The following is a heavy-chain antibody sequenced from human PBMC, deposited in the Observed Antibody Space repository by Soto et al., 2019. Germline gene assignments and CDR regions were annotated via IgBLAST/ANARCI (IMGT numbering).Heavy chain of an antibody. Sequence: QVQLQESGPGLVKPSQTLSLTCTVSGGSISSGGYYWSWIRQHPGKGLEWIGYFYYSGSTYYNPSLKSRVTISVDTSKIQFSLKLSSVTAADTAVYYCARAATYGSGSYWGYNWFDPWGQGTLVTVSS. D-gene: IGHD3-10*01. CDR2: FYYSGST. CDR1: GGSISSGGYY. CDR3: ARAATYGSGSYWGYNWFDP. V-gene: IGHV4-31*03. J-gene: IGHJ5*02.